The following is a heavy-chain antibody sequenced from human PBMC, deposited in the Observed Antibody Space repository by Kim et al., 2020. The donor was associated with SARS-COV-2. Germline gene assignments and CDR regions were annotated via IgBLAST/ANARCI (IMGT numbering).Heavy chain of an antibody. D-gene: IGHD4-17*01. CDR3: ARGRSSDGVSLSDY. CDR2: INHSGST. Sequence: SETLSLTCAVYGGSFSGYYWSWIRQPPGKGLEWIGEINHSGSTNYNPSLKSRVTISVDTSKNQFSLKLSSVTAADTAVYYCARGRSSDGVSLSDYWGQGT. CDR1: GGSFSGYY. V-gene: IGHV4-34*01. J-gene: IGHJ4*02.